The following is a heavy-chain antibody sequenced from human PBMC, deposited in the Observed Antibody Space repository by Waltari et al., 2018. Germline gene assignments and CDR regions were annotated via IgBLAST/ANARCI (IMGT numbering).Heavy chain of an antibody. J-gene: IGHJ4*02. V-gene: IGHV2-5*01. Sequence: QITLKESGPTVVKPTHPLTLTCSVSGFSLTTHAVGVGWVRQPPGKALEWLALIYWNDNKRYSPSLQSRLTITKDTSKNQVVLTMTYMDPMDTATYYCAYANDILSGYFDYWGQGTLVTVSS. CDR1: GFSLTTHAVG. CDR3: AYANDILSGYFDY. D-gene: IGHD3-9*01. CDR2: IYWNDNK.